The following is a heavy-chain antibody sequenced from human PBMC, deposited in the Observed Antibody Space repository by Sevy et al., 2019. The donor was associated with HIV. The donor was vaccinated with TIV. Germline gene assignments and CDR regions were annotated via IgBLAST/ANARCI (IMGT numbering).Heavy chain of an antibody. Sequence: GGSLGLSCAASGFTFSSYGMHWVRQAPGKGLEWVAVIWYDGSNKYYADSVKGRFTISRDNSKNTLYLQMNSLRAEDTAVYYCERGNRMVIAAAGTTPYYYYGMDVWGQGTTVTVSS. V-gene: IGHV3-33*01. J-gene: IGHJ6*02. CDR1: GFTFSSYG. CDR3: ERGNRMVIAAAGTTPYYYYGMDV. CDR2: IWYDGSNK. D-gene: IGHD6-13*01.